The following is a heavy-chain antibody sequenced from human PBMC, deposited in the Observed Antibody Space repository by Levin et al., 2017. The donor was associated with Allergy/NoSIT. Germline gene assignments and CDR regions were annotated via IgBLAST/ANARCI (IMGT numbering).Heavy chain of an antibody. CDR2: ISGSGATI. V-gene: IGHV3-48*01. J-gene: IGHJ4*02. CDR3: ARERVGAFDY. Sequence: GGSLRLSCAASEFTFSRYSFHWVRQAPGKGLEGVSYISGSGATIYYADSVKGRFTISRDNAKNSLYLQINSLRADDTAVYYCARERVGAFDYWGQGTLVTVSS. D-gene: IGHD3-16*01. CDR1: EFTFSRYS.